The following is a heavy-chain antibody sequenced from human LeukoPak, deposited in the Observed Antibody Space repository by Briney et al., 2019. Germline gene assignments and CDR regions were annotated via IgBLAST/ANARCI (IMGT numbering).Heavy chain of an antibody. Sequence: SETLSLTCTVSGGSISSGGYYWSWIRQPPGKGLEWIGYIYHSGGTYYNPSLKSRVTISVDRSKNQFSLKLSSVTAADTAVYYCARVLVGATRWFDPWGQGTLITVSS. V-gene: IGHV4-30-2*01. CDR1: GGSISSGGYY. D-gene: IGHD1-26*01. CDR2: IYHSGGT. J-gene: IGHJ5*02. CDR3: ARVLVGATRWFDP.